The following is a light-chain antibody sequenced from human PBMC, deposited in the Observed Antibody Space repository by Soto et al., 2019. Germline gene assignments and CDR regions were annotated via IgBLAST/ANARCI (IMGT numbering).Light chain of an antibody. V-gene: IGLV1-51*01. CDR3: GTWDSSLSVVV. Sequence: QAVVTQPPSVSAAPGQKVTISCSGSSSNIGNNYVSWYQQLPGTAPKLLIYDNNKRPSGIPDRFSGYKSGTSATLGITGLQTGDEADYYCGTWDSSLSVVVFGGGTQLTVL. J-gene: IGLJ2*01. CDR2: DNN. CDR1: SSNIGNNY.